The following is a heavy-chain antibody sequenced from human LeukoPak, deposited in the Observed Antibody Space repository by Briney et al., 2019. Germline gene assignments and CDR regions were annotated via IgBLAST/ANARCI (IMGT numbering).Heavy chain of an antibody. J-gene: IGHJ3*02. CDR1: GFSFSSYE. D-gene: IGHD4-17*01. CDR3: ARGTLIYGDAPYDFDM. Sequence: PGGSLRLSCAASGFSFSSYEINWVRQAPGKGLEWGSTIGSSDRPVYYAASVKGRFTISRDNAKKPLYLQMNSLRDEDTALYYCARGTLIYGDAPYDFDMWGQGTMVTVSS. CDR2: IGSSDRPV. V-gene: IGHV3-48*03.